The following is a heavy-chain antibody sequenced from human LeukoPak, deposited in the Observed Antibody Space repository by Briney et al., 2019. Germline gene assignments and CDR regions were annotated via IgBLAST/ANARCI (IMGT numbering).Heavy chain of an antibody. Sequence: GGSLRLSCAASGFPLRDYYMSWIRQAPGKGLEWVSYISTGGSSRYYADSVRGRFTISRDNTKNSIYLQMNNLRAEDSALYYCARAAYNWNWGQGTLVTVS. CDR1: GFPLRDYY. V-gene: IGHV3-11*01. CDR2: ISTGGSSR. CDR3: ARAAYNWN. D-gene: IGHD1-1*01. J-gene: IGHJ4*02.